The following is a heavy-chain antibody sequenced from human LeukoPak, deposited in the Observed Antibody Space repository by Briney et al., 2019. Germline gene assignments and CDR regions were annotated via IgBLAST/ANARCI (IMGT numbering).Heavy chain of an antibody. CDR3: AHRTAFDS. D-gene: IGHD1-14*01. Sequence: PGGSLRLSCAASGFIFSTYAMSWVRQAPGKGLEWVSVISGSGGSTYYADSVKGRFTISRDNSKNTVHLQMNSLRGEDTAVYYCAHRTAFDSWGQGTLVTVSS. J-gene: IGHJ4*02. CDR2: ISGSGGST. CDR1: GFIFSTYA. V-gene: IGHV3-23*01.